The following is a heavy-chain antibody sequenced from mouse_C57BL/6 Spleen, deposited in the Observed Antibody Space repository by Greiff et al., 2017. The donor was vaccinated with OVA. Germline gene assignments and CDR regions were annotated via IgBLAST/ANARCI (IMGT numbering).Heavy chain of an antibody. CDR1: GFTFSSYA. J-gene: IGHJ2*01. V-gene: IGHV5-4*03. D-gene: IGHD3-3*01. CDR2: ISDGGSYT. CDR3: ARVGDVYYFDY. Sequence: EVKVVESGGGLVKPGGSLKLSCAASGFTFSSYAMSWVRQTPEKRLEWVATISDGGSYTYYPDNVKGRFTISRDNAKNNLYLQMSHLKSEDTAMYYCARVGDVYYFDYWGQGTTLTVSS.